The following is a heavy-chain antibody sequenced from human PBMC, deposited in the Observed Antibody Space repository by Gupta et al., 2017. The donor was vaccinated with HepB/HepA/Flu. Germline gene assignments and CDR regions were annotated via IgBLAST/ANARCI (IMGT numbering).Heavy chain of an antibody. Sequence: QVQLVESGGGVAQPGRSLRLSCAASGFRFSHYGMHWVRQAPGKGLEWVSVIWYDGSNEDYADSVKGRFTISRDNSKNTLYLQMNSLRVEDTAVYYCARNGIPYNWLDPWGQGTLVTVSS. D-gene: IGHD1-1*01. V-gene: IGHV3-33*01. CDR2: IWYDGSNE. J-gene: IGHJ5*02. CDR3: ARNGIPYNWLDP. CDR1: GFRFSHYG.